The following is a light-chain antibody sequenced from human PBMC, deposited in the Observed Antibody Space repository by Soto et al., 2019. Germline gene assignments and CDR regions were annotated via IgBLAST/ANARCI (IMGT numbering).Light chain of an antibody. Sequence: QSALTQPASVSGSPGQSITISCTGTSSDVGGYNYVSWYQQHPGKAPKLMIYEVSNRPSGVSYRFSGSKSGNTASLAISGLQAEDEADYYCSSYTGSSTLLFGSGTKVTVL. CDR1: SSDVGGYNY. V-gene: IGLV2-14*01. CDR3: SSYTGSSTLL. CDR2: EVS. J-gene: IGLJ1*01.